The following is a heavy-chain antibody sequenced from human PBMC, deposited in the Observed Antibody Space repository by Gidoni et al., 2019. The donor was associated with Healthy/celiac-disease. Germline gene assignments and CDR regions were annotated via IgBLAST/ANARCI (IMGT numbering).Heavy chain of an antibody. Sequence: EVQLLESGGGLVQPGGSLRLSCAASGFTFSSYAMSWVRQAPGKGLEWVSAISGSCGSTYYADSVKGRFTISRDNSKNTLYLQMNSLRAEDTAVYYCAKVWIGGFSSSGWYTGDYWGQGTLVTVSS. D-gene: IGHD6-19*01. V-gene: IGHV3-23*01. CDR3: AKVWIGGFSSSGWYTGDY. CDR1: GFTFSSYA. CDR2: ISGSCGST. J-gene: IGHJ4*02.